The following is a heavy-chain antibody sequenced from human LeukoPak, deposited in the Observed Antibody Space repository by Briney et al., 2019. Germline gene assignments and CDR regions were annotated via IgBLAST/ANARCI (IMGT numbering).Heavy chain of an antibody. CDR1: GYTFTSYG. Sequence: ASVKVSCKASGYTFTSYGISWVRQAPGQGLERMGWMNPNSGNTGYAQKFQGRVTMTRNTSISTAYMELSSLRSEDTAVYYCARGDGSMVRGVIIIPFDYWGQGTLVTVSS. D-gene: IGHD3-10*01. CDR3: ARGDGSMVRGVIIIPFDY. CDR2: MNPNSGNT. J-gene: IGHJ4*02. V-gene: IGHV1-8*02.